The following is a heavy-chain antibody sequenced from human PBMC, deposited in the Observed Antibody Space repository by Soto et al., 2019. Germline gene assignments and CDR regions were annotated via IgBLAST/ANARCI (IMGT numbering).Heavy chain of an antibody. V-gene: IGHV1-69*01. Sequence: QVQLVQSGAEVKKPGSSVKVSCKASGGTFSSYAISWARQAPGQGLEWMGGIIPIFGTANYAQKFQGRVTITADEFTSTAYMELSSLRSEDTAVYYCARDRPALLLTYYGMDVWGQGTRVTVSS. J-gene: IGHJ6*02. D-gene: IGHD2-15*01. CDR2: IIPIFGTA. CDR1: GGTFSSYA. CDR3: ARDRPALLLTYYGMDV.